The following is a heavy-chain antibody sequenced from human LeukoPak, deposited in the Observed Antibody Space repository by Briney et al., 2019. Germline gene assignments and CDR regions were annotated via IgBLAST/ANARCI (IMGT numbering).Heavy chain of an antibody. V-gene: IGHV4-39*01. Sequence: SETLSLTCTVSGGSISSSSYYWGWIRQPPGKGLEWIGSIYYSGSTYYNPSLKSRVTISVDTSKNQFSLKLSSVTAADTAVYYCARLSEAGTIRYWGQGTLVTVSS. D-gene: IGHD6-19*01. CDR2: IYYSGST. CDR3: ARLSEAGTIRY. CDR1: GGSISSSSYY. J-gene: IGHJ4*02.